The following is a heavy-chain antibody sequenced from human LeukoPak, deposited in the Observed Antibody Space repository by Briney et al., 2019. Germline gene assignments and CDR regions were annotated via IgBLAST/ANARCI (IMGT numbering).Heavy chain of an antibody. J-gene: IGHJ4*02. CDR1: GGSISSSNYY. CDR3: ARTVYGSSLEYYFDY. Sequence: PSETLSLTCTVSGGSISSSNYYWGWIRQPPGKGLEWIGSIYYSGNTYYNPSLKSRVTISVDTSKNQFSLKLSSVTAADTAVYYCARTVYGSSLEYYFDYWGQGTLVTVSS. D-gene: IGHD4-17*01. V-gene: IGHV4-39*07. CDR2: IYYSGNT.